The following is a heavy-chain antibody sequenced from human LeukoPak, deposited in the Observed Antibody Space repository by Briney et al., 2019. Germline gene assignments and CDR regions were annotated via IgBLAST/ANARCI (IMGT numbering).Heavy chain of an antibody. CDR3: AREIRFLEWLSPYYYGMDV. CDR1: GGSISSYY. J-gene: IGHJ6*02. V-gene: IGHV4-59*01. D-gene: IGHD3-3*01. Sequence: SETLSLTCTVSGGSISSYYWSWIRQPPGKGLEWIGYIYYSGSTNYNPSLKSRVTISVDTSKNQFSLKLSSVTAADTAVYYCAREIRFLEWLSPYYYGMDVWGQGTTVTVSS. CDR2: IYYSGST.